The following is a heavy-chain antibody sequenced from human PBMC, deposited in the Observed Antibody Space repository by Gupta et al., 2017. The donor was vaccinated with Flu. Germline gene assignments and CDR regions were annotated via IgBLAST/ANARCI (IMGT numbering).Heavy chain of an antibody. Sequence: EVQLLESGGGLVQPGGSLRLSCAASGFTFSSYAMSWVRQAPGKGLEWVSGISGSGGSTYYADSVKGRFTISRDNSKNTLYLQMNSLRAEDTAVYYCAKASGSGWTYYYYGMDVWGQGTTVTVSS. J-gene: IGHJ6*02. D-gene: IGHD6-19*01. CDR3: AKASGSGWTYYYYGMDV. CDR1: GFTFSSYA. CDR2: ISGSGGST. V-gene: IGHV3-23*01.